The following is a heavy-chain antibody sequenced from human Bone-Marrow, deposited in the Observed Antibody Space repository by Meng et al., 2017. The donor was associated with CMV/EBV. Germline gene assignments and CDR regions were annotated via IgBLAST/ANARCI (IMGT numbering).Heavy chain of an antibody. V-gene: IGHV1-2*02. CDR1: GYTFTGYY. D-gene: IGHD1-26*01. J-gene: IGHJ6*02. CDR2: INPNSGGT. CDR3: ARRLRLDLGDYYYYGMDV. Sequence: ASVKVSCKASGYTFTGYYMHWVRQAPGQGLEWMGWINPNSGGTNYAQKFQGGVTMTRDTSISTAYMELSRLRSDDTAVYYCARRLRLDLGDYYYYGMDVWGQGTTVTVSS.